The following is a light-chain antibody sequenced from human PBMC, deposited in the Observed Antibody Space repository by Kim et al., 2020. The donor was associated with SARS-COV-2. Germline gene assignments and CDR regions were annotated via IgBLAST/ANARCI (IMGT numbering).Light chain of an antibody. CDR1: TIDVCGYNI. CDR2: DVS. Sequence: SRTISCTGTTIDVCGYNIVSWYKQHPGKAPKLMIYDVSKRPSGVSNLVSGSKSGITASLTISGLQAEDEADYYCSSYTSSSTVVFGGGTQLTVL. V-gene: IGLV2-14*04. J-gene: IGLJ2*01. CDR3: SSYTSSSTVV.